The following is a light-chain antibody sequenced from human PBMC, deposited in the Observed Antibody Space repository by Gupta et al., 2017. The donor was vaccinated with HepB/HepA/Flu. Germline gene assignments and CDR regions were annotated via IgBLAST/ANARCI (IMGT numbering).Light chain of an antibody. V-gene: IGLV2-14*03. CDR1: SSDVGGYNY. Sequence: HSALTQPASVSGPPGQSITISCTGTSSDVGGYNYVSWYQQHPGKAPKLMIYDVNNRPSGVSSRFSGSKSGNATSLTISGLQAEDEADYYCSSYTSSITYVFGTGTKVTVL. CDR2: DVN. J-gene: IGLJ1*01. CDR3: SSYTSSITYV.